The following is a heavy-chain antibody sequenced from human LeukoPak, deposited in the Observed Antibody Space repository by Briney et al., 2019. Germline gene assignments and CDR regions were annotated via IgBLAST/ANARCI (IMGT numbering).Heavy chain of an antibody. CDR2: ISSNGGST. J-gene: IGHJ4*02. CDR3: AKARVYQYYYFGY. Sequence: SGGSLRLSCAASGFTFSSYGMHWVRQAPGKGLEYVSAISSNGGSTYYANSVKGRFTISRDNSKNTLYLQMNSLRAEDTAVYYCAKARVYQYYYFGYWGQGTLVTVSS. V-gene: IGHV3-64*01. D-gene: IGHD6-13*01. CDR1: GFTFSSYG.